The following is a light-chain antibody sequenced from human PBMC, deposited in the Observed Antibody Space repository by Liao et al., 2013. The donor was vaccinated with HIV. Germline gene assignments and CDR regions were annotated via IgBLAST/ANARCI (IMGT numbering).Light chain of an antibody. CDR1: ELGYKY. CDR3: QVWDRGPAL. V-gene: IGLV3-1*01. Sequence: SDELTQPSSVSVSPGQTASITCSGDELGYKYASWYLQRPGQSPVLVIYQDSKRPSGIPGRFSGSSSGNTGTLTISGTQPMDEGDYYCQVWDRGPALFGGGTKLTVL. J-gene: IGLJ2*01. CDR2: QDS.